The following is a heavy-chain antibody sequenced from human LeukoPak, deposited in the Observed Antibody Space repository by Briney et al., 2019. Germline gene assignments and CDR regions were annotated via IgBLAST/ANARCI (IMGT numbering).Heavy chain of an antibody. Sequence: SETLSLTCTVSGGSISSYYWSWIRQPPGKGLERIGYIYYSGSTNYNPSLKSRVTISVDTSKNQFSLKLSSVTAADTAVYYCARQYYDILTGYRNWFDPWGQGTLVTVSS. V-gene: IGHV4-59*08. CDR2: IYYSGST. D-gene: IGHD3-9*01. J-gene: IGHJ5*02. CDR3: ARQYYDILTGYRNWFDP. CDR1: GGSISSYY.